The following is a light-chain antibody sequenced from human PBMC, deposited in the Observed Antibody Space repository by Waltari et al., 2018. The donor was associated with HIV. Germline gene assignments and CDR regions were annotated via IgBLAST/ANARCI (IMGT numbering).Light chain of an antibody. J-gene: IGKJ1*01. Sequence: EIVLTQSPGALSWSPGARATLSCRASQSVSSNDFVRYQQKPGQAPRLLIYGASSSATGIPDRFRGSGSGTDFTLTISRLEPEDFAVYYCQQYGSSPWTFGQGAKLEIK. CDR3: QQYGSSPWT. CDR1: QSVSSND. V-gene: IGKV3-20*01. CDR2: GAS.